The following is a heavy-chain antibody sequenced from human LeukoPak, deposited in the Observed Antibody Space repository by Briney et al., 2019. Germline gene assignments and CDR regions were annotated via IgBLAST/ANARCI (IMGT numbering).Heavy chain of an antibody. J-gene: IGHJ4*02. CDR1: GGTFSSYA. CDR3: ARVKWELLWGYIY. V-gene: IGHV1-2*02. Sequence: GASVKVSRKASGGTFSSYAISWVRQAPGQGLEWMGWINPNSGGTNYAQKFQGRVTMTRDTSISTAYMELSRLRSDDTAVYYCARVKWELLWGYIYWGQGTLVTVSS. D-gene: IGHD1-26*01. CDR2: INPNSGGT.